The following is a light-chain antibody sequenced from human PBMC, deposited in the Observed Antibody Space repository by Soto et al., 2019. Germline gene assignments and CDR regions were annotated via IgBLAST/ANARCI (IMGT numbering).Light chain of an antibody. Sequence: EIVLTQSPGTLSLSPGERATLSCRASQSVSSSYLAWYQQKPGQAPRLHIYGASSRATGIPDMFSGSGSGTDFPLTISRLAPEDFAVYYCQQYGSSPYTFGQGTKLEIK. J-gene: IGKJ2*01. CDR1: QSVSSSY. CDR3: QQYGSSPYT. CDR2: GAS. V-gene: IGKV3-20*01.